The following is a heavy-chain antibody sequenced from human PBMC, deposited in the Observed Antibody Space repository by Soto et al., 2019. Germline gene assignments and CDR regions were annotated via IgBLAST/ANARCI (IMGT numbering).Heavy chain of an antibody. Sequence: ASVKVSCKASGYTFTSYGISWVRQAPGQGLEWMGWISAYNGNTNYAQKLQGRVTMTTDTSTSTAYMELSSVTAADTAVYYCARAEGGIFDYWGQGTLVTVSS. CDR1: GYTFTSYG. CDR3: ARAEGGIFDY. J-gene: IGHJ4*02. CDR2: ISAYNGNT. V-gene: IGHV1-18*01.